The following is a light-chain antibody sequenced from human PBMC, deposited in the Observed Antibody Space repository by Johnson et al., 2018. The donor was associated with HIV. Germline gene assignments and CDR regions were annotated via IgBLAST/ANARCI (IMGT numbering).Light chain of an antibody. J-gene: IGLJ1*01. Sequence: QSILTQPPSVSAAPGQKVTISCSGSSSNIGKNYVSWYHQVPGTAPKLLIYDTNRRPSGVPDRFSGSKSGTSATLGITGLQTGDEADYFCGTWDNSLRTAFSGTGTKVTVL. CDR3: GTWDNSLRTAF. CDR1: SSNIGKNY. V-gene: IGLV1-51*01. CDR2: DTN.